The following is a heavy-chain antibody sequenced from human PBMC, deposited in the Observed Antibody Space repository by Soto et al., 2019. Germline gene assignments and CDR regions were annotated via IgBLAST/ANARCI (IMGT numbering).Heavy chain of an antibody. V-gene: IGHV3-23*01. J-gene: IGHJ3*02. CDR2: VSDNGGSRGGT. Sequence: EVELLESGGGVVQPGGSLRLSCTASGFMFNNSAMTWVRQAPGQGLQWVASVSDNGGSRGGTYYADSVKGRFTISRDNSKNTLYLQLDSLTGADTAVYYCASAKAVVIAALGIWGQGTMVTVSS. D-gene: IGHD2-21*01. CDR3: ASAKAVVIAALGI. CDR1: GFMFNNSA.